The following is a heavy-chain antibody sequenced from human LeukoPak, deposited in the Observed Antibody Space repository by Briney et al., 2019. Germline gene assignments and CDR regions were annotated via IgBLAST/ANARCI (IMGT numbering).Heavy chain of an antibody. CDR1: GLSFSSYW. J-gene: IGHJ1*01. D-gene: IGHD3-10*01. CDR2: INSDGSGT. Sequence: GGSVGLSCAASGLSFSSYWMHWVRQAPGKGLVWVSRINSDGSGTYYADSVKGRFTISRDNAKNTLYLQMNSLRAEDTAMYYCTVNTGSGTYGNFQYWGQGTLVTVSS. CDR3: TVNTGSGTYGNFQY. V-gene: IGHV3-74*01.